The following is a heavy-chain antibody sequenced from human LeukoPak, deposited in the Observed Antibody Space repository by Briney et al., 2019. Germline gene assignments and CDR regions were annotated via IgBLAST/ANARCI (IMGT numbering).Heavy chain of an antibody. CDR3: ARDRKSGEWDLVP. J-gene: IGHJ4*02. Sequence: GGSLRLSCAASGFTFSSYDMDWVRQAPGKGLEWVSYISGSSSTKYYADSVKGRFFISRDNAKNSLYLQMNSLRAEDTAVYYCARDRKSGEWDLVPWGQGTLVTVSS. V-gene: IGHV3-48*01. CDR2: ISGSSSTK. CDR1: GFTFSSYD. D-gene: IGHD1-26*01.